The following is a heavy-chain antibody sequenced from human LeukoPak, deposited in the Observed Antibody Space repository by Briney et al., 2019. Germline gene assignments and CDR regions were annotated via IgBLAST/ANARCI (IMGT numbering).Heavy chain of an antibody. CDR2: GCYSGST. D-gene: IGHD6-6*01. Sequence: SETLSLTCTVSGDSISSYDWTWIRQPPGPGLGWMGYGCYSGSTNYNPSLKTRVNISVDTSKSQFSLKLSSVTAADTAVYYCARVTYSSSSGGAFDIWGQGTTVTVSS. V-gene: IGHV4-59*01. CDR1: GDSISSYD. CDR3: ARVTYSSSSGGAFDI. J-gene: IGHJ3*02.